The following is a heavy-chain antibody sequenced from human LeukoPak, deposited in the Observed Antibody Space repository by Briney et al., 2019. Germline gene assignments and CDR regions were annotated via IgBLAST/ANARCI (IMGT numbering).Heavy chain of an antibody. V-gene: IGHV1-69*04. CDR3: ARDCTNGVCYRGDWFDP. J-gene: IGHJ5*02. CDR1: GGTFSSYA. D-gene: IGHD2-8*01. CDR2: IIPILGIA. Sequence: GASVKVSCKASGGTFSSYAISWVRQAPGQGLEWMGRIIPILGIANYAQKFQGRVTITADKSTSTAYMELSGLRSEDTAVYYCARDCTNGVCYRGDWFDPWGQGTLVTVSS.